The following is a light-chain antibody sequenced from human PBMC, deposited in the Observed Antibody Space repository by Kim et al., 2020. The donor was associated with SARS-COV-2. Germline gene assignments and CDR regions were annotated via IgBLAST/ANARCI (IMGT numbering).Light chain of an antibody. CDR3: LQHNTYPIT. V-gene: IGKV1-17*01. CDR2: GAA. CDR1: QDIRND. Sequence: SASVGDRVTITGRASQDIRNDLGWNQQNQGRAPKRLIYGAASLQRGVPSRFSGSGSGTEFTLTISGLQPEDFATYFCLQHNTYPITFGQGTRLEIK. J-gene: IGKJ5*01.